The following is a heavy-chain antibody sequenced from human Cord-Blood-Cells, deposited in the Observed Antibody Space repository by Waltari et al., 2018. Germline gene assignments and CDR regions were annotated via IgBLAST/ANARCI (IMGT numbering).Heavy chain of an antibody. D-gene: IGHD6-13*01. J-gene: IGHJ4*02. V-gene: IGHV3-23*01. CDR2: ISGSGGST. CDR1: GFTFRSYA. CDR3: AKDYLSSSWYDY. Sequence: EVQLLESGGGLVQPGGSLRLSCAASGFTFRSYAMSWVRQAPGKGLGWVSAISGSGGSTYYADSVKGRFTISRDNSKNTLYLQMNSLRAEDTAVYYCAKDYLSSSWYDYWGQGTLVTVSS.